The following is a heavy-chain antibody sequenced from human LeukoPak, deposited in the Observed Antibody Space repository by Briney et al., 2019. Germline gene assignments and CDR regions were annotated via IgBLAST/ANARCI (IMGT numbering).Heavy chain of an antibody. J-gene: IGHJ6*03. CDR3: ARAPDCSSTSCYSYYYYMDV. V-gene: IGHV1-69*05. CDR1: GGTFSSYA. D-gene: IGHD2-2*02. CDR2: IIPIFGTA. Sequence: SVKVSCKASGGTFSSYAISWVRQAPGQGLEWMGGIIPIFGTANYAQKFQGRVTITTDESTSTAYMELSSLRSEDTAVYYCARAPDCSSTSCYSYYYYMDVWGKGTTVTVSS.